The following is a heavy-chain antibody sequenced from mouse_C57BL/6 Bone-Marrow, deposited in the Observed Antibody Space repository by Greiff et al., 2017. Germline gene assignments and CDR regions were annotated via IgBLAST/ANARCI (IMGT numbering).Heavy chain of an antibody. CDR3: ASGYDPYYFDY. J-gene: IGHJ2*01. CDR2: IDPSDSYT. D-gene: IGHD2-10*02. Sequence: VQLQQPGAELVRPGTSVKLSCKASGYTFTSYWMHWVKQRPGQGLEWIGVIDPSDSYTNSNQQFKGKATLTVDTSSRTAYMQLSSLTSEDSAVYYCASGYDPYYFDYWGQGTTLTVSS. CDR1: GYTFTSYW. V-gene: IGHV1-59*01.